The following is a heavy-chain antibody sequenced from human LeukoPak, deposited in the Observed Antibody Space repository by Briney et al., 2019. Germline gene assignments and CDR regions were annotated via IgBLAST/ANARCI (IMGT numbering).Heavy chain of an antibody. D-gene: IGHD1-26*01. J-gene: IGHJ3*02. CDR1: GFTFSSYA. CDR3: AREIVGATIDAFDI. CDR2: ISGSGNRT. V-gene: IGHV3-23*01. Sequence: GGSLRLSCAASGFTFSSYAMSWVRQAPGKGLEWVSSISGSGNRTYYADSVKGRFTISRDNSKNTLYLQMNSLRAEDTAVYYCAREIVGATIDAFDIWGQGTMVTVSS.